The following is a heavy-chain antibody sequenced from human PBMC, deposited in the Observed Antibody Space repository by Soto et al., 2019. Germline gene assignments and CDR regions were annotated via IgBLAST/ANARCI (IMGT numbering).Heavy chain of an antibody. CDR2: INAGNGNT. CDR3: ATSTGYDSSGYYYSWAAFDI. Sequence: ASVKVSCKASGYTFTSYAMHWVRQAPVQGLEWMGWINAGNGNTKYSQKFQGRVTITRDTSASTAYMELSSLRSEDTAVYYCATSTGYDSSGYYYSWAAFDIWGQGTMVTVSS. CDR1: GYTFTSYA. J-gene: IGHJ3*02. D-gene: IGHD3-22*01. V-gene: IGHV1-3*01.